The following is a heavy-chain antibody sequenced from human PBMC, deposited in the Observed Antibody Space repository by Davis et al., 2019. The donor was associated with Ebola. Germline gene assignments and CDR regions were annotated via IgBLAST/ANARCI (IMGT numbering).Heavy chain of an antibody. CDR1: GFTFSSYS. V-gene: IGHV3-21*01. D-gene: IGHD1-26*01. J-gene: IGHJ4*02. CDR2: ISSSSSYI. CDR3: ASGVGATIPGGVIDY. Sequence: GESLKISCAASGFTFSSYSMNWVRQAPGKGLEWVSSISSSSSYIYYADSVKGRFTISRDNAKNSLYLQMNSLRAEDTAVYYCASGVGATIPGGVIDYWGQGTLVTVSS.